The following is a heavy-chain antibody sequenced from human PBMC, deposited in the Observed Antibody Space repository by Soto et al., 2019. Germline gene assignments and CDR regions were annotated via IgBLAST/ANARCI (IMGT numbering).Heavy chain of an antibody. Sequence: QVHLVESGGGVVQPGRSLRLSCVASGFNFKAYGMHWVRQAPGKGLEWVAVISIDGTNQHHADSVKGRFTISRDNFKNTLYLQMNSLRPEDTAVYFCAVGGGDLSLTPFDYWGQGTLVTVSS. CDR1: GFNFKAYG. CDR2: ISIDGTNQ. CDR3: AVGGGDLSLTPFDY. V-gene: IGHV3-30-3*01. J-gene: IGHJ4*02. D-gene: IGHD3-16*02.